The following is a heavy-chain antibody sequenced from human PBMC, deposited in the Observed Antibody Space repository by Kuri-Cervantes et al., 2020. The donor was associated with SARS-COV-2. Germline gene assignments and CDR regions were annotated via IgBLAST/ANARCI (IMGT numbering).Heavy chain of an antibody. Sequence: ASVKVSCKASGYTFTGYYVHWIRQAPGEGLEWMGWINPKSGGTNYAQKFQGWDTMTRETSISTAYMELSRLRSDDTAVYYCARGPAITIFGVLRGRENWFDPWGQGTLVTVSS. CDR1: GYTFTGYY. J-gene: IGHJ5*02. CDR3: ARGPAITIFGVLRGRENWFDP. D-gene: IGHD3-3*01. V-gene: IGHV1-2*04. CDR2: INPKSGGT.